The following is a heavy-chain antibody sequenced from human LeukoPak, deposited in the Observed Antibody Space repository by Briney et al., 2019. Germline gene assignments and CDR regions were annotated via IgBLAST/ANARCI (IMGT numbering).Heavy chain of an antibody. CDR2: INHSGST. V-gene: IGHV4-34*01. D-gene: IGHD6-19*01. J-gene: IGHJ4*02. CDR3: ARGIAVAAPADY. Sequence: PSETLSLTCAVYGGSFSGYYWSWIRQPPGKGLEWIGEINHSGSTNYNPSLKSRVTISVDTSKNQFSLKLSSVTAADTAVYYCARGIAVAAPADYWGQGTLVTVSS. CDR1: GGSFSGYY.